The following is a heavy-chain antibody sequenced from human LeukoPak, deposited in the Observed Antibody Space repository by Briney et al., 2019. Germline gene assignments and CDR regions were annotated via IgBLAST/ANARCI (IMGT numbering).Heavy chain of an antibody. D-gene: IGHD3-10*01. CDR2: IYYSGST. Sequence: PSETLSLTCTVSGGSVSSSRYYWGWMRQPPGGGLEWIGYIYYSGSTNYNPSLKNRVTISVDTSNNQFSLKLSSVTAADTAVYYCARENTMVRGAFDAFDIWGQGTMVTVSS. CDR1: GGSVSSSRYY. J-gene: IGHJ3*02. CDR3: ARENTMVRGAFDAFDI. V-gene: IGHV4-61*01.